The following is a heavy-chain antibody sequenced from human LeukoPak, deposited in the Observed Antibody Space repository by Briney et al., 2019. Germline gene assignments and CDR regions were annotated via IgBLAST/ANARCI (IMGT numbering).Heavy chain of an antibody. CDR1: GFTFSSYW. J-gene: IGHJ4*02. D-gene: IGHD3-10*01. CDR2: IKQDGSEK. CDR3: ARDSDDRVWFGELPPYYFDY. V-gene: IGHV3-7*03. Sequence: GGSLRLSCAASGFTFSSYWMSWVRQAPGKGREWVANIKQDGSEKYHVDSVKGRFTISRDNAKNSLYLQMNSLRAEDTAVYYCARDSDDRVWFGELPPYYFDYWGQGTLVTVSS.